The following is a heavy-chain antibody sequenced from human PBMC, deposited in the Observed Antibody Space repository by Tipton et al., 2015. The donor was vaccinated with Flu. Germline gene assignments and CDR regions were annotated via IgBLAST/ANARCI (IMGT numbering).Heavy chain of an antibody. CDR1: RFNFSSFG. V-gene: IGHV3-30*03. CDR2: LSHDGSSK. D-gene: IGHD1-26*01. Sequence: SLRLSCTAPRFNFSSFGMHWVRQAPGKGLEWVAALSHDGSSKYYADSVKGRFTISRDNSKNTLYLQMNGLRADDTAIYYCATSGGSGTHFSDFWGQGTLVTVCS. CDR3: ATSGGSGTHFSDF. J-gene: IGHJ4*02.